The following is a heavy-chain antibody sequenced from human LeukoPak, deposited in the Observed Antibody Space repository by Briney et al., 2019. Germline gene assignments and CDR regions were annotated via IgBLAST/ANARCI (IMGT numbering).Heavy chain of an antibody. CDR2: LYTDGST. D-gene: IGHD3-3*01. CDR3: ARVAGDFWSALDY. Sequence: PSETLSLTCTVSGGSITSGIYYWGWIRQPAGKGLEWIGRLYTDGSTRYNPALKSRVTISVDKSKNQFSLKLSSVTAADTAVYYCARVAGDFWSALDYWGQGTLVTVSS. CDR1: GGSITSGIYY. V-gene: IGHV4-61*02. J-gene: IGHJ4*02.